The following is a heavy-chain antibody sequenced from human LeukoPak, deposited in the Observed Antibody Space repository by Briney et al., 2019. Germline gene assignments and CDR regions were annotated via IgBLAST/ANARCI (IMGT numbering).Heavy chain of an antibody. V-gene: IGHV3-7*03. CDR1: GFTFSSYW. D-gene: IGHD6-19*01. Sequence: QTGGSLRLSCAASGFTFSSYWMSWVRQAPGKGLEWVANIKQDGSEKYYVDSVKGRFTISRDNAKNSLYLQMNSLRAEDTAVYYCASLSSGWYFGAFDIWGQGTMVTVSS. CDR3: ASLSSGWYFGAFDI. CDR2: IKQDGSEK. J-gene: IGHJ3*02.